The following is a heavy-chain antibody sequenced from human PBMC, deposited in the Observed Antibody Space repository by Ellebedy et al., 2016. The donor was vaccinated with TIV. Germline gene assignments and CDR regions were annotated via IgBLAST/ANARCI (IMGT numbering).Heavy chain of an antibody. V-gene: IGHV3-33*08. J-gene: IGHJ6*02. Sequence: GESLKIPCAASGFTFRSYGLHLVRQAPGKGPEWVAVIWYDGSNKNYADSVKGRFTISRDNSKNTVFLQMNSLRTEDTAVYFCTRGKARTGYQYGKELWGQGTTVAVSS. CDR1: GFTFRSYG. CDR3: TRGKARTGYQYGKEL. D-gene: IGHD6-13*01. CDR2: IWYDGSNK.